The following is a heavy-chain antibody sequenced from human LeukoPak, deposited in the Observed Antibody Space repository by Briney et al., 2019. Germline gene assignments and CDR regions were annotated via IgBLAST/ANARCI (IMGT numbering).Heavy chain of an antibody. CDR2: IDPNSGDT. CDR1: GYSFTGYF. Sequence: ASVKVSCKASGYSFTGYFIHWVRQPPGQGLEWMGCIDPNSGDTKYAQKFQGRVSMSRDTSTRTAYMGLSRLRADDTAVYFCARSGSTGYSLDYWGQGTLVTVSS. V-gene: IGHV1-2*02. D-gene: IGHD3-22*01. CDR3: ARSGSTGYSLDY. J-gene: IGHJ4*02.